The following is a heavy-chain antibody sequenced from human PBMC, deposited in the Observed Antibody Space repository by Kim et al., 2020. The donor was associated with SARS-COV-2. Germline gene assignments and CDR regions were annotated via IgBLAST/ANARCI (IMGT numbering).Heavy chain of an antibody. D-gene: IGHD6-19*01. CDR2: IYYSGST. J-gene: IGHJ4*02. CDR3: ARHSQSGWYYFDY. V-gene: IGHV4-39*01. Sequence: SETLSLTCSVSGGSISSSSYYWGWIRQPPGKGLEWIGSIYYSGSTYYNPSLKSRVTISVDTSKNQFSLRLTSVTAADTAVYYCARHSQSGWYYFDYWGQGTLFTVSS. CDR1: GGSISSSSYY.